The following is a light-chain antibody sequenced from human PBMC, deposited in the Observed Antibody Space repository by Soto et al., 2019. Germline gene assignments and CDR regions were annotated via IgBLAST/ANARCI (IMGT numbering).Light chain of an antibody. J-gene: IGLJ2*01. CDR3: GTWDTSLGAGA. Sequence: QSVLTQPPSVSAAPGQKVTISCSGSSSNIGNNYVSWYQQLPGTAPKLLIYENNKRPSGIPDRFSGSKSGTSATLGITGLQAGDEADYYCGTWDTSLGAGAFGGGTKLTVL. CDR2: ENN. CDR1: SSNIGNNY. V-gene: IGLV1-51*02.